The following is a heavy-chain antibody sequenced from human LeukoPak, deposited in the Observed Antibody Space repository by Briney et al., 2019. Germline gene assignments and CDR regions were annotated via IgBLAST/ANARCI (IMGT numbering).Heavy chain of an antibody. Sequence: GGSLRLSCAASGFTFSSYGMHWVRQAPGKGLEWVAFIRYDGSNKYYADSVKGRFTISRDNSKNTLYLQMNRLRAEDTAVYYCAKDRSYYDFWSGYYTPTEYYYYMDVWGKGTTVTVSS. D-gene: IGHD3-3*01. V-gene: IGHV3-30*02. CDR1: GFTFSSYG. CDR2: IRYDGSNK. J-gene: IGHJ6*03. CDR3: AKDRSYYDFWSGYYTPTEYYYYMDV.